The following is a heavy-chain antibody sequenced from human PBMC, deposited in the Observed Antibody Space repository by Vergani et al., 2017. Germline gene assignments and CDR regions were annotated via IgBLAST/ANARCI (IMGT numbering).Heavy chain of an antibody. CDR2: IWDDGSKK. CDR3: VRHSWCRSCKSVNFSSWDY. D-gene: IGHD2/OR15-2a*01. J-gene: IGHJ4*02. V-gene: IGHV3-33*01. Sequence: QVQLVESGGGVVQPGTSLRLSCAASGFIFKNHGMQWVRQAPGKGLEWVALIWDDGSKKNYGDSMKGRFTISRDNSKDTLYLEMNSLRGEDSAVYHCVRHSWCRSCKSVNFSSWDYWGEGTPVTVSS. CDR1: GFIFKNHG.